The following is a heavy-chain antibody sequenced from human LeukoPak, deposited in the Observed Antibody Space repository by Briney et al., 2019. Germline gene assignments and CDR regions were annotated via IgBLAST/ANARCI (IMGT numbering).Heavy chain of an antibody. Sequence: SETLSLTCAVYGGSFSGYYWSWIRQPPGKGLEWIGEINHSGSTNYNPSLKSRVTISVDTSKNQFSLQLNSVTPEDTAVYYCARDQWELPAGGDGMDVWGQGTTVTVSS. CDR1: GGSFSGYY. J-gene: IGHJ6*02. CDR3: ARDQWELPAGGDGMDV. V-gene: IGHV4-34*01. D-gene: IGHD1-26*01. CDR2: INHSGST.